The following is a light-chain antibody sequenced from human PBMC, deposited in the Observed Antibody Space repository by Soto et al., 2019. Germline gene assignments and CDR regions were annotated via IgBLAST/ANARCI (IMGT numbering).Light chain of an antibody. J-gene: IGKJ2*01. CDR1: QDISNY. CDR3: QQYNSAPNT. V-gene: IGKV1-27*01. Sequence: DIQMTQSPSSLSASVGDRVTITCRASQDISNYLAWYQQKPGKVPKLLIFDASTLQTGVQSRFSGSGAGTVFILTISGLQPEDVAAYYCQQYNSAPNTFGRGTRLEIK. CDR2: DAS.